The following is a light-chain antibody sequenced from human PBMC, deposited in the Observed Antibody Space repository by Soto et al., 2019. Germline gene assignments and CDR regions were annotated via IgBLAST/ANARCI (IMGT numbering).Light chain of an antibody. J-gene: IGKJ1*01. CDR1: HGMSSW. V-gene: IGKV1D-8*03. CDR2: DGS. Sequence: VTWMTQSPSLLSASPGSRGTISGTMSHGMSSWVAWDQQKPGKAPKLLLYDGSTLQSGVPSRFTGSESGTEFTLTISGLQPDDFAAYYCQQYKTYPCTFGQGTKVDI. CDR3: QQYKTYPCT.